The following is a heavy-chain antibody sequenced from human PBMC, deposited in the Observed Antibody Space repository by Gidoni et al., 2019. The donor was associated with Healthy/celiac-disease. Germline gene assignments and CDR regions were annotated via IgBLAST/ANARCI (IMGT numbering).Heavy chain of an antibody. J-gene: IGHJ3*02. Sequence: GPGLVTPSGTLSLTCAFSGGSISSSNWCSWVRQPPGQGLEWIGEIYHSGSTNYNPSLKSRVTISEDTSKNQFSLKLSSVTAADTAGYYCARAETTVNNGRAFDIWGQGTMVTVSS. CDR2: IYHSGST. CDR1: GGSISSSNW. CDR3: ARAETTVNNGRAFDI. D-gene: IGHD4-17*01. V-gene: IGHV4-4*02.